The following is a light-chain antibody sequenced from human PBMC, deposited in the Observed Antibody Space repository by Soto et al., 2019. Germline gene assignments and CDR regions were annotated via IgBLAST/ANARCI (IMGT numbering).Light chain of an antibody. CDR1: SSNIGAGYD. CDR2: DNT. CDR3: QSYDSSLSVSYV. J-gene: IGLJ1*01. V-gene: IGLV1-40*01. Sequence: QPVLTQSPSVSGAPGQRVSISCTGSSSNIGAGYDVQWYQQIPGTAPKLLIYDNTNRPSGVPDRFSGSKSGTSASLAIAGLQAEDEAVYYCQSYDSSLSVSYVFGTGTKVTVL.